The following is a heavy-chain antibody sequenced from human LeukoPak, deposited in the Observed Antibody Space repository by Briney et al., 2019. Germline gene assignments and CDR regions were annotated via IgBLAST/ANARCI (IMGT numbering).Heavy chain of an antibody. CDR1: GGSISSNTYY. CDR3: ARDRGGYNEFDY. Sequence: SETLSLTCTVSGGSISSNTYYWGWIRQPPGKGLEWIGSIYYSGSTYYNPSLKSRVTISVDTSKNQFSLKLSSVTAADTAVYYCARDRGGYNEFDYWGQGTLVTVSS. D-gene: IGHD5-24*01. J-gene: IGHJ4*02. CDR2: IYYSGST. V-gene: IGHV4-39*07.